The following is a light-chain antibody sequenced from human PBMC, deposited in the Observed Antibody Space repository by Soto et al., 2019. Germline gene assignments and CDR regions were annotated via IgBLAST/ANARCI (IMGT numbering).Light chain of an antibody. J-gene: IGLJ2*01. V-gene: IGLV2-14*01. CDR2: EVS. CDR1: SSDVGGYNY. Sequence: QSALTQPASVSGSPGQSITISCTGTSSDVGGYNYVSWYQQHPGKAPKLMIYEVSNRPSGVSNRFSGSKSGNTASLTISGRHAEDEAYYYCSSYTSSSTLVFCGVTKLSVL. CDR3: SSYTSSSTLV.